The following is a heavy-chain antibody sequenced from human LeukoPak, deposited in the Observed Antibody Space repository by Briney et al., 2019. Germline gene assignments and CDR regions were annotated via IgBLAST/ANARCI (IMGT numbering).Heavy chain of an antibody. J-gene: IGHJ4*02. V-gene: IGHV3-48*03. CDR1: GFTFSSYE. Sequence: GGSLRLSCAASGFTFSSYEMNWVRQAPGRGLEWVSYISSTATTMHYADSVMGRFTISRDNAKKSLYLQMNSLRAEDTAVYYCAREVGYYLRSIDYWGQGTLVTVSS. D-gene: IGHD1-26*01. CDR3: AREVGYYLRSIDY. CDR2: ISSTATTM.